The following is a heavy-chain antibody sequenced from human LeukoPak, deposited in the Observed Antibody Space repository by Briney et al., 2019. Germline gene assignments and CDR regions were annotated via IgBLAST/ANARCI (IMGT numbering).Heavy chain of an antibody. J-gene: IGHJ4*02. Sequence: GGSLRLSCAASGFTFSSYSMSWVRQAPGKGLEWVSYIDTSSSTIYYADSVKGRFTVSRDNAKNSLYLQMKSLRAEDTTVYYCARDMGYSGSWPGYFDYWGQGVLVTVSS. D-gene: IGHD1-26*01. V-gene: IGHV3-48*04. CDR3: ARDMGYSGSWPGYFDY. CDR2: IDTSSSTI. CDR1: GFTFSSYS.